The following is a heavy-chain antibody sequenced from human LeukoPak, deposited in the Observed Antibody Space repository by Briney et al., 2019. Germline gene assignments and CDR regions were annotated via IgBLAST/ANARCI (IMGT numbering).Heavy chain of an antibody. D-gene: IGHD3-10*01. CDR2: IFYSGSA. CDR1: GGSISSGDYY. Sequence: SQTLSLTCTVSGGSISSGDYYWNWLRQHPEKSLEWIGYIFYSGSAYYNPSLKSRVTISVDTSKNQFSRKLSSVTAADTAVYYCARGSTLIRGFDYWGQGTLVTVSS. V-gene: IGHV4-31*03. J-gene: IGHJ4*02. CDR3: ARGSTLIRGFDY.